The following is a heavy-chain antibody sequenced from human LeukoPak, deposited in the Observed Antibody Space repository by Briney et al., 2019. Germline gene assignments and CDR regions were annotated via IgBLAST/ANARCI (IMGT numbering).Heavy chain of an antibody. D-gene: IGHD3-22*01. V-gene: IGHV4-59*01. CDR2: IYYSGST. CDR1: GGSISSYY. J-gene: IGHJ4*02. Sequence: SSETLSLTCTVSGGSISSYYWSWIRQPPGKGLEWIGYIYYSGSTNYNPSLKSRVTISVDTSKNQFSLKLSSVTAADTAVYYCARLDYYDSSGYSPKPVSGPFDYWGQGTLVTVSS. CDR3: ARLDYYDSSGYSPKPVSGPFDY.